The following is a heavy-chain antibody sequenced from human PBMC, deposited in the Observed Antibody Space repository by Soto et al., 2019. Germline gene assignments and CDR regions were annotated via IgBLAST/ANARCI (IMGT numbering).Heavy chain of an antibody. CDR1: GDSVSSKSAA. CDR2: TYYRSKWYS. D-gene: IGHD2-8*01. CDR3: ARLIGNSWVDS. V-gene: IGHV6-1*01. J-gene: IGHJ5*01. Sequence: SQTLSLTCDISGDSVSSKSAAWTWIRQSPSRGLEFLGRTYYRSKWYSAYAVSVKSRITINPDTSKNQFSLQLSSVTPEDTAVYYCARLIGNSWVDSWGQGTLVTVS.